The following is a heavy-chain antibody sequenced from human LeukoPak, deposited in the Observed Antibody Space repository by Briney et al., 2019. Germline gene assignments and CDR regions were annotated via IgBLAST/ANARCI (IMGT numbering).Heavy chain of an antibody. CDR1: GGPISSYY. D-gene: IGHD1-26*01. V-gene: IGHV4-4*07. J-gene: IGHJ4*02. Sequence: PSETLSLTCTVAGGPISSYYWSWVRQPAGKGLEWIGRIYTSGSTNYNPSLKSRVTMSVDTSKNQFSLKLSSVTAADTAVYYCARDGDSGSYNFDYWGQGTLVTVSS. CDR3: ARDGDSGSYNFDY. CDR2: IYTSGST.